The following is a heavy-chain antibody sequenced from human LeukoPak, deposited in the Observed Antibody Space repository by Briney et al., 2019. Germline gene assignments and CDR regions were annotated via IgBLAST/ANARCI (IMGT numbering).Heavy chain of an antibody. CDR1: GFTFSSYS. CDR3: ARARYSSGRSGLGYYYYGMDV. Sequence: PGGSLRLSCAASGFTFSSYSMNWVRQAPGKGLEWVSSISSSSSHIYYADSVKGRFTISRDNAKNSLYLQMNSLRAEDTAVYYCARARYSSGRSGLGYYYYGMDVWGQGTTVTVSS. CDR2: ISSSSSHI. V-gene: IGHV3-21*01. J-gene: IGHJ6*02. D-gene: IGHD6-19*01.